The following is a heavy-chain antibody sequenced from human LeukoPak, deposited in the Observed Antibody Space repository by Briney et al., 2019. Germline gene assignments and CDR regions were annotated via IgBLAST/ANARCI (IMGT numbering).Heavy chain of an antibody. Sequence: ASVKVSCKASGYTFTTYGISWVRQAPGQGLEWMGWISAYNGNTNYAQKFQGRVTVTTDTSTSTAYMELRSLRSDDTAVYYCARVVVVVPAADYWGQGTLVTVSS. V-gene: IGHV1-18*01. D-gene: IGHD2-2*01. CDR3: ARVVVVVPAADY. CDR2: ISAYNGNT. CDR1: GYTFTTYG. J-gene: IGHJ4*02.